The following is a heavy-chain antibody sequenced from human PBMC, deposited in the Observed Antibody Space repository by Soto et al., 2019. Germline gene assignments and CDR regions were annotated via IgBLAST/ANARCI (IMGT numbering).Heavy chain of an antibody. J-gene: IGHJ2*01. V-gene: IGHV3-30-3*01. CDR1: GFTFSSYA. CDR3: ARDGSGGNSEGWYFDL. CDR2: ISYDGSNK. D-gene: IGHD2-21*01. Sequence: QVQLVESGGGVVQPGRSLRLLCAASGFTFSSYAMHWVRQAPGKGLEWVAVISYDGSNKYYADSVKGRFTISRDNSKNTLYLQMNSLRVEDTAVYYCARDGSGGNSEGWYFDLWGRGTLVTVSS.